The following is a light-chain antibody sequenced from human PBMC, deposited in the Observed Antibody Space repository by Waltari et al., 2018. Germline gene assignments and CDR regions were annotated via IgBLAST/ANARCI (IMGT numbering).Light chain of an antibody. Sequence: QSALTQPPSASGSPGQSVTISCTGTSSGFGVYNYVSWYQHHPGKAPKLMIYEVNKRPSGAPVRFSGSKSANTASLTVSGLQAEDEADYYCSSYAGPNSVVFGGGTKLTVL. CDR1: SSGFGVYNY. J-gene: IGLJ2*01. V-gene: IGLV2-8*01. CDR2: EVN. CDR3: SSYAGPNSVV.